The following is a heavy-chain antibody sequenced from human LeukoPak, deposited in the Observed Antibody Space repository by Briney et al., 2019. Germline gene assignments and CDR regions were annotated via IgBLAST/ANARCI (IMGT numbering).Heavy chain of an antibody. J-gene: IGHJ6*03. V-gene: IGHV1-69*06. CDR3: AREYHIYDSSGYDNGGGYYSYYMDV. Sequence: GASVNVSCKASNYTFTDYCINWVRQAPGQGREWMGGIIPIFGTANCAQKFQGRVTITADKSTNTAYMELSTVRCEDTGVYYCAREYHIYDSSGYDNGGGYYSYYMDVWGKGTTVTISS. D-gene: IGHD3-22*01. CDR2: IIPIFGTA. CDR1: NYTFTDYC.